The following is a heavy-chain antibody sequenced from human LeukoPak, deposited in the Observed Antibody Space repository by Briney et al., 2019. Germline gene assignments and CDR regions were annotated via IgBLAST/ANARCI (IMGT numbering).Heavy chain of an antibody. CDR3: AKDPQYYDILTGYPAFDY. J-gene: IGHJ4*02. CDR1: GFTFSSYG. CDR2: ISGSGGST. Sequence: GGSLRLSCAASGFTFSSYGMSWVRQAPGKGLEWVSAISGSGGSTYYADSVKGRFTISRDNSKNTLYLQMNSLRAEDTAVYYCAKDPQYYDILTGYPAFDYWGQGTLVTVSS. D-gene: IGHD3-9*01. V-gene: IGHV3-23*01.